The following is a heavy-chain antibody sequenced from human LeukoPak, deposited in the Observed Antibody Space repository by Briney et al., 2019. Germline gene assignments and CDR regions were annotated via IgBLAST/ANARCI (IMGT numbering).Heavy chain of an antibody. CDR2: IYYSGST. D-gene: IGHD1-7*01. J-gene: IGHJ4*02. V-gene: IGHV4-61*05. CDR1: GGSISSSSYY. Sequence: SETLSLTCTVSGGSISSSSYYWGWIRQPPGKGLEWIGYIYYSGSTNYNPSLKSRVTISVDTSKNQFSLKLSSVTAADTAVYYCARGGTTPATFDYWGQGTLVTVSS. CDR3: ARGGTTPATFDY.